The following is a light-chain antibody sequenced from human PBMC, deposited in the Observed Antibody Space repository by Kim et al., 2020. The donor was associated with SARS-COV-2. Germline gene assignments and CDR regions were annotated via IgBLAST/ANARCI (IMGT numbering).Light chain of an antibody. J-gene: IGLJ2*01. CDR3: QSYDSSNRVV. CDR2: EDN. CDR1: RCSIPSHD. V-gene: IGLV6-57*03. Sequence: KTDTTTGNRSRCSIPSHDVQWYRQRPGGAPTTVIYEDNQRPSGGPDRFSGSIDSSSNSASLTNSGLKTEDEADYFCQSYDSSNRVVFGGGTQLTVL.